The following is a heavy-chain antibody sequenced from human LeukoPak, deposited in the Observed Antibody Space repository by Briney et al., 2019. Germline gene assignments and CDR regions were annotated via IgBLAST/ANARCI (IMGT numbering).Heavy chain of an antibody. Sequence: SETLSHTATLSRDSPSTSIYYRGCIRHPPGKGLEWLGSIYYSGSTYYNPSLKSRVTISMDTSKNQFYLNPYSVTAADPAVFYSARYYYYAYRQIDYWGQGTLVTVSS. CDR1: RDSPSTSIYY. D-gene: IGHD3-10*01. V-gene: IGHV4-39*01. CDR3: ARYYYYAYRQIDY. CDR2: IYYSGST. J-gene: IGHJ4*02.